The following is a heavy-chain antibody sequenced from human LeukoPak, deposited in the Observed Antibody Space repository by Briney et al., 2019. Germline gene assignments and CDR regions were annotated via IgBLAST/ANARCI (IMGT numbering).Heavy chain of an antibody. CDR1: GFTFSSYW. CDR2: ISDTGNTI. V-gene: IGHV3-48*03. CDR3: VRIPFDY. J-gene: IGHJ4*02. Sequence: GGSLRLSCAASGFTFSSYWMSWVRQAPGKGLEFVSFISDTGNTIYYADSVKGRFTVSRDNAKNSLNLHMNSLRAEDTAVYYCVRIPFDYWGQGSLVTVSS.